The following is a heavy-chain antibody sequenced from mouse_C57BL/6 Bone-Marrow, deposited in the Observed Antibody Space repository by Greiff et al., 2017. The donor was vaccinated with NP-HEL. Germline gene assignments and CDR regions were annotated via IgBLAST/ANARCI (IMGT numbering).Heavy chain of an antibody. D-gene: IGHD2-2*01. Sequence: VKLMQSGAELVRPGASVKLSCKASGYTFTDYYINWVKQRPGQGLEWIARIYPGSGNTYYNEKFKGKATLTAEKSSSTAYMQLSSLTSEDSAVYFCARGGYHFFDYWGQGTTLTVSS. CDR1: GYTFTDYY. CDR3: ARGGYHFFDY. J-gene: IGHJ2*01. V-gene: IGHV1-76*01. CDR2: IYPGSGNT.